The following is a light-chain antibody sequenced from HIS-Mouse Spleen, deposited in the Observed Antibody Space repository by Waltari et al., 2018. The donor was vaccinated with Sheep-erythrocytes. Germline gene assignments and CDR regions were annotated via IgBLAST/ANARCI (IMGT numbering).Light chain of an antibody. J-gene: IGLJ1*01. CDR1: SSDVGGYNY. Sequence: QSALTQPRSVSGSPGQSVTISCTGTSSDVGGYNYVSWYQQHPGKAHKLMTYDVSNRPSGVPDRFSGSKSGNTASLTISGLQAEDEADYYCCSYAGSYNHVFATGTKVTVL. CDR3: CSYAGSYNHV. CDR2: DVS. V-gene: IGLV2-11*01.